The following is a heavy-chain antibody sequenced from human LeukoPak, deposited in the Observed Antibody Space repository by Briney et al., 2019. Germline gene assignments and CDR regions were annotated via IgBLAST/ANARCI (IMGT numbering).Heavy chain of an antibody. D-gene: IGHD3-10*01. CDR1: GYTFTSYY. J-gene: IGHJ4*02. CDR2: INPSGGST. V-gene: IGHV1-46*01. Sequence: GASVKVSCKASGYTFTSYYMHWVRQAPGQGLEWMGIINPSGGSTSYAQKFQGRVTMTRDTSTSTVYMELSSLRAEDTAVYYCAKAIFRELEAYWGQGTLVTVSS. CDR3: AKAIFRELEAY.